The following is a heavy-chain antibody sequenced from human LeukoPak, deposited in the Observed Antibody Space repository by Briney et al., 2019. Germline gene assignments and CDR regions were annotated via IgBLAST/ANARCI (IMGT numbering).Heavy chain of an antibody. V-gene: IGHV4-4*07. CDR1: GVSITNYY. CDR2: MYISGST. Sequence: SETLSLTCTVSGVSITNYYWAWIRQPAGKGLEWIGRMYISGSTNYNPSLKSRVSISIDKTKNQFSLKLRSVTAADTAIYYCARDYLVGAPLDSWGQRTQVPVSS. D-gene: IGHD1-26*01. J-gene: IGHJ4*02. CDR3: ARDYLVGAPLDS.